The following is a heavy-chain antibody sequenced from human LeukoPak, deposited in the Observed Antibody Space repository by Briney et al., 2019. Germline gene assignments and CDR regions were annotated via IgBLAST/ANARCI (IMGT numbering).Heavy chain of an antibody. CDR1: GFTFSSYT. J-gene: IGHJ4*02. Sequence: PGGSLRLSCAASGFTFSSYTMSWVRQAPGGGLEWLSAISGRGESTFYAPSVKGRFAISRDNSDNTLYLQMSSLRVDDTAVYFCAKERQTGDYFTSDYWGQGTLVTVSS. CDR3: AKERQTGDYFTSDY. CDR2: ISGRGEST. D-gene: IGHD4-17*01. V-gene: IGHV3-23*01.